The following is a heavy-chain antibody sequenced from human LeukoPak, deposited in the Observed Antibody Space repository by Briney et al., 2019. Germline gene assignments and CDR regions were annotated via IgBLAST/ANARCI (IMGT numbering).Heavy chain of an antibody. D-gene: IGHD6-13*01. CDR1: GGSISSYY. Sequence: SETLSLTCSVSGGSISSYYWSWIRQPAGKGLEWIGRIYFTGTTNYNPSLQSRVTMSVDTSKYQFSLELSSVTAADTAVYYCARGSSSSWYSFDFWGQGTVVTVSS. CDR3: ARGSSSSWYSFDF. V-gene: IGHV4-4*07. J-gene: IGHJ3*01. CDR2: IYFTGTT.